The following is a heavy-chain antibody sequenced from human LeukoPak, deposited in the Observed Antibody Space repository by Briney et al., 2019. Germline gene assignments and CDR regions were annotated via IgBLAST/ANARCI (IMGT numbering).Heavy chain of an antibody. CDR1: GFTFSNYA. V-gene: IGHV3-30-3*01. CDR2: ISYDGSNK. D-gene: IGHD4-11*01. Sequence: PGRSLRLSCAASGFTFSNYAMHWVRQAPGKGLEWVAVISYDGSNKYYADSVKGRFTISRDNSKNTLYLQMNSLRAEDTAVYYCAKLTTSWGQGTLVTVSS. J-gene: IGHJ4*02. CDR3: AKLTTS.